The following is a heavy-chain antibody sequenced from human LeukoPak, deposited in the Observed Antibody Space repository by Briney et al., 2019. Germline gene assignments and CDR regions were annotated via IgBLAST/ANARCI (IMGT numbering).Heavy chain of an antibody. CDR3: TTPPPYCTNGVCYDY. CDR2: IKSKTDGGTT. J-gene: IGHJ4*02. CDR1: GFTFSNAW. D-gene: IGHD2-8*01. Sequence: GGSLRLSCAASGFTFSNAWMSWVRQAPGKGLEWVGRIKSKTDGGTTDYAAPVKGRFTISRDDSKNTLYLQMNSLKTEDTAVYYCTTPPPYCTNGVCYDYWGQGTLATVSS. V-gene: IGHV3-15*01.